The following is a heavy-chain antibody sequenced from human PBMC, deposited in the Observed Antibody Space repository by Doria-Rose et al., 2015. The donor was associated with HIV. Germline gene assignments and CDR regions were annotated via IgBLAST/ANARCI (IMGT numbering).Heavy chain of an antibody. V-gene: IGHV3-9*01. J-gene: IGHJ6*03. D-gene: IGHD3-3*01. CDR3: AKAPIIGPKYYFYMDV. CDR1: GFSFESYA. Sequence: QLVQSGGGLVQPGRSLRLSCVGSGFSFESYAMHWVRLAPGKCLEWVAGIRWDSGAKGNADSVEGRFTISRDNAKRSVYLEMRSLRPEDTAFYYCAKAPIIGPKYYFYMDVWGKGTSVTVSS. CDR2: IRWDSGAK.